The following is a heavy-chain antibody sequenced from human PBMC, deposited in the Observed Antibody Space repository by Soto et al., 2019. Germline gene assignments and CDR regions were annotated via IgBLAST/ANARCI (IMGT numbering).Heavy chain of an antibody. CDR1: GFTFSSYA. D-gene: IGHD4-17*01. Sequence: EVQLLESGGGLVQPGGSLRLSCAASGFTFSSYAMSWVRQAPGKGLEWVSAISGSGGSTYYADSVKGRFTISRDKSKNKLYLQMNSLRAADTAVYYCAKGKVTTTYFDYWGQGTLVTVSS. V-gene: IGHV3-23*01. J-gene: IGHJ4*02. CDR2: ISGSGGST. CDR3: AKGKVTTTYFDY.